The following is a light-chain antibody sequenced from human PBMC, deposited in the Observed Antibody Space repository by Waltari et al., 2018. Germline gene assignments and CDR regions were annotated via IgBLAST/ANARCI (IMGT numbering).Light chain of an antibody. CDR3: QQRSHWPYT. CDR1: HFVSTS. V-gene: IGKV3-11*01. Sequence: EIVLTQSPATLSLSPGERATLSCRASHFVSTSLVWYQQRPGQAPKLLIYGASNRATGVPARFSGSGSGSDFTLTISSLEPEDFAVYYCQQRSHWPYTFGQGTKLEI. J-gene: IGKJ2*01. CDR2: GAS.